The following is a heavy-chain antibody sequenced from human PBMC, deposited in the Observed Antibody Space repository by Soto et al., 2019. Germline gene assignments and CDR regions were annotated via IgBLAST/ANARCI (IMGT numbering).Heavy chain of an antibody. V-gene: IGHV3-74*01. D-gene: IGHD1-26*01. CDR2: INTDGSST. CDR3: AREXPGRAWAGATDY. CDR1: GFTFSSYW. J-gene: IGHJ4*02. Sequence: EVQLVESGGGLVQPGGSLRLSCAASGFTFSSYWMHWVRQAPGKGLVWVSRINTDGSSTSYADSVKGRFTISRDNAENTLYLQMNSLRVEDTAIXYCAREXPGRAWAGATDYWGQGTLVTVSS.